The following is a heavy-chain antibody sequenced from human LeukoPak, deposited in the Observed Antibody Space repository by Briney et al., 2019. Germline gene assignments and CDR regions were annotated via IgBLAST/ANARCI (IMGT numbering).Heavy chain of an antibody. CDR3: ARASWVSSADAVR. Sequence: GGSLRLSCVASGLSFSSFAMSWVRQAPARGLEWLSSMKGTGETFYADSVRGRFTLSRDDSRNTVYLQLNNLRVEDTAVYYCARASWVSSADAVRWGQGTVVTVSS. CDR2: MKGTGET. J-gene: IGHJ4*02. CDR1: GLSFSSFA. D-gene: IGHD3-16*01. V-gene: IGHV3-23*01.